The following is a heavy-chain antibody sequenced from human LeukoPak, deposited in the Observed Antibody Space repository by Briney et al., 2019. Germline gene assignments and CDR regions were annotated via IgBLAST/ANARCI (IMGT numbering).Heavy chain of an antibody. CDR2: IYSGGTT. CDR1: NGSISTYY. CDR3: AGSVPAPKEFAF. Sequence: SETLSLTCTVSNGSISTYYWSRIRQPPGKGLEWIGYIYSGGTTNSNPSLKSRVTISLDTSKTQFSLKLSSVTAAATAVYYCAGSVPAPKEFAFWGQGTLVTVSS. D-gene: IGHD1-1*01. J-gene: IGHJ4*02. V-gene: IGHV4-4*09.